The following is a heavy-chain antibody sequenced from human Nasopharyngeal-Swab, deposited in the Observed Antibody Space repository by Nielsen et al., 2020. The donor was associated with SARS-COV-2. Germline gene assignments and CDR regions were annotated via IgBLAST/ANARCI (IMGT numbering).Heavy chain of an antibody. CDR1: GFTFSSYW. CDR3: AKEERSSSWYVTFDY. CDR2: INEDGSST. J-gene: IGHJ4*02. D-gene: IGHD6-13*01. V-gene: IGHV3-74*01. Sequence: GESLKISCAASGFTFSSYWMHWVRQAPGKGLVWVSRINEDGSSTSYADSLKGRFTISRDNAKNALYLQMNSLRAEDTAVYYCAKEERSSSWYVTFDYWGQGTLVTVSS.